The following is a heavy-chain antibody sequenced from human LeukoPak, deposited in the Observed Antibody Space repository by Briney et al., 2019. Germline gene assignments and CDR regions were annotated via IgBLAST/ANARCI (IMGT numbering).Heavy chain of an antibody. Sequence: SETLSLTCTVSGGSISSYYWGWIRQPPGKGLEWIGSIYHSGSTYYNPSLKSRVTISVDTSKNQFSLKLSSVTAADTAVYYCARVRAARTRKDAFDIWGQGTMVTVSS. CDR1: GGSISSYY. J-gene: IGHJ3*02. CDR3: ARVRAARTRKDAFDI. D-gene: IGHD6-6*01. V-gene: IGHV4-38-2*02. CDR2: IYHSGST.